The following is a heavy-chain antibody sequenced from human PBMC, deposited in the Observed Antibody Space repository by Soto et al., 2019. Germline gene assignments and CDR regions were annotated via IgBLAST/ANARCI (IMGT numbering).Heavy chain of an antibody. Sequence: EERLMESGGDFIQPGGSLRLSCVASGFTFSNYQMNWVRQAPGKGLEWVSYISSSSTAIYYAASVKGRFTVSRDNVKNSLYLEMTSLRDEDTAVYYCARNSTQTLNTLAALDIWGQGTMVTVSS. CDR3: ARNSTQTLNTLAALDI. V-gene: IGHV3-48*02. J-gene: IGHJ3*02. D-gene: IGHD2-21*01. CDR2: ISSSSTAI. CDR1: GFTFSNYQ.